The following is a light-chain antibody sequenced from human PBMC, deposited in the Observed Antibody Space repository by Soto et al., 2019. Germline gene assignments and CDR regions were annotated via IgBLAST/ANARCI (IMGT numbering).Light chain of an antibody. Sequence: QSALTQPASVSGSPGQSITISCTGTSSDVGGYNYVSWYQQHPGKAPKLMIYEVTNRPSGVSNRFSGSKSGNTASLTISGLQAEDEADYYCSSYRSTSTLWVFGTGTQLTVL. CDR2: EVT. V-gene: IGLV2-14*01. J-gene: IGLJ1*01. CDR1: SSDVGGYNY. CDR3: SSYRSTSTLWV.